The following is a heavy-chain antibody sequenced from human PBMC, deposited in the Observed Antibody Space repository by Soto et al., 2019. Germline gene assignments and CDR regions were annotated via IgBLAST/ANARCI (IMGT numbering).Heavy chain of an antibody. V-gene: IGHV1-69*09. CDR3: ATPACAATWCSPSHNLDH. J-gene: IGHJ4*02. CDR2: INPLSGIP. CDR1: GGTFARQV. D-gene: IGHD2-2*01. Sequence: QVQLVQSGAEVKKPESSVKVSCKTSGGTFARQVISWVRQAPGQGPEWMGKINPLSGIPNYAQKFQDRVTFTADTDSSTAYMELSSLRSDDTAVYYCATPACAATWCSPSHNLDHWGQGTLVTVSS.